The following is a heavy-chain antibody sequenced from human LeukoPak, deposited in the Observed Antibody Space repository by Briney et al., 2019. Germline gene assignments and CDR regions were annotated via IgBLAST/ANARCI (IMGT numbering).Heavy chain of an antibody. V-gene: IGHV4-59*08. CDR1: GGSISSYY. CDR2: IYYSGST. D-gene: IGHD3-10*01. Sequence: SETLSLTCTVSGGSISSYYWSWIRQPPGKGLEWIGYIYYSGSTNYNPSLKSRVTISVDTSKNQFSLKLSSVPAADPAVYYCASSSLRGGMDVWGQGTTVTVSS. CDR3: ASSSLRGGMDV. J-gene: IGHJ6*02.